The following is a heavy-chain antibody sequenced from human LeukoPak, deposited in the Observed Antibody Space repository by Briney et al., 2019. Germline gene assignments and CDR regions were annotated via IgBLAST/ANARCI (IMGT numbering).Heavy chain of an antibody. D-gene: IGHD2-15*01. V-gene: IGHV3-23*01. CDR3: AKATAGYCSGGSCYSYYYMDV. CDR2: ISGSGGST. J-gene: IGHJ6*03. CDR1: GFTFSSYA. Sequence: GGSLRLSCAASGFTFSSYAMSWVRQAPGKGLEWVSAISGSGGSTYYADSVKGRFTISRDNSKNTLYLQMNSLRAEDTAVYYCAKATAGYCSGGSCYSYYYMDVWGKGTTVTISS.